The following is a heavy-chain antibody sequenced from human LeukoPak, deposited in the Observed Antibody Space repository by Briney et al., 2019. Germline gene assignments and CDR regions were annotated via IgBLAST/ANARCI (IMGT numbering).Heavy chain of an antibody. J-gene: IGHJ3*02. CDR3: AKDGSFLMVRGPKPHNDAFDI. CDR1: GFIFSSYN. Sequence: AGRSLTLSCAASGFIFSSYNMNWVRQAPGKGLEWVSYISSSSSTIYYADSVRGRFTISRDNAKNSLYLQMNSLRVEDTAVYYCAKDGSFLMVRGPKPHNDAFDIWGQGTMVTVSS. V-gene: IGHV3-48*04. CDR2: ISSSSSTI. D-gene: IGHD3-10*01.